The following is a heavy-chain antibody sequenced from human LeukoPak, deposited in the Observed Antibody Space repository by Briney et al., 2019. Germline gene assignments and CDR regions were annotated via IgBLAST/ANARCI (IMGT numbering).Heavy chain of an antibody. CDR3: ARGPYYYLDV. V-gene: IGHV4-59*01. CDR2: IYYTGTT. CDR1: CGSISSDY. J-gene: IGHJ6*03. Sequence: PSETLSLTCSVSCGSISSDYWSWIRQPPGKGLEWIGYIYYTGTTNYNSSLKSRVTISVDRPKHLFSLKLSSVIAADTAVYYCARGPYYYLDVWGKGTTVTVSS.